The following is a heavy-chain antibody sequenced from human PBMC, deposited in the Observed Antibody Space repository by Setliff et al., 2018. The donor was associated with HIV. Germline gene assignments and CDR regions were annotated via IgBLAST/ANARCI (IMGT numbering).Heavy chain of an antibody. J-gene: IGHJ4*02. CDR1: RFNISTHT. D-gene: IGHD2-2*01. CDR3: ARGEPTILVVPAAFFDY. Sequence: GGSLRLSCAASRFNISTHTVNWVRQAPGKGLEWVSSISSTGQYVHYADSLQGRFTISRDNAKKSLYLQMNSLRAEDTAVYYCARGEPTILVVPAAFFDYWGQGTLVTVSS. V-gene: IGHV3-21*01. CDR2: ISSTGQYV.